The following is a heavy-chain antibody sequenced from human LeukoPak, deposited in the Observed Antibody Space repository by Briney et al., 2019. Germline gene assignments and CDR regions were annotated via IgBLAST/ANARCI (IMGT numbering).Heavy chain of an antibody. D-gene: IGHD6-19*01. CDR1: GFTFSSYS. CDR3: ARDRPGSGWYYFDS. V-gene: IGHV3-48*01. J-gene: IGHJ4*02. CDR2: ITSSSSTI. Sequence: GGSLRLSCAASGFTFSSYSMNWVRQAPGKGLEWVSFITSSSSTIHYVDSVKGRFIISRDNAKNSLYLQMNSLRAEDTAAYYCARDRPGSGWYYFDSWGQGTLVTVSS.